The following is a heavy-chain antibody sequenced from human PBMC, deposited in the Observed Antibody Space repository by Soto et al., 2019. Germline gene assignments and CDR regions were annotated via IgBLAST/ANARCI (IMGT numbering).Heavy chain of an antibody. CDR2: IWYDGSNK. D-gene: IGHD2-15*01. Sequence: QVQLVESGGGVVQPGRSLRLSCAASGFTFSRYGMHWVRQAPGKGLEWVAVIWYDGSNKYYGDSVKGRFTISRDNSKNTMYLQMNRRRAEDTAVYYCASEYCSGGSCYYYGMDVWGQGTTVTVSS. J-gene: IGHJ6*02. V-gene: IGHV3-33*01. CDR3: ASEYCSGGSCYYYGMDV. CDR1: GFTFSRYG.